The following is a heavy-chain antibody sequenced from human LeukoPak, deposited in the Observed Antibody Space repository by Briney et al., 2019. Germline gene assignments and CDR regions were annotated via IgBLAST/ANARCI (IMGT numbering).Heavy chain of an antibody. CDR3: ATPGIAVAGTPFDY. CDR1: GGSFSGYY. V-gene: IGHV4-34*01. Sequence: SETLSLTCAGYGGSFSGYYWSWIRQPPGKGLEWIGEINHSGSTNYNPSLKSRVTISVDTSKNQFSLKLSSVTAADTAVYYCATPGIAVAGTPFDYWGQGPVVSVSS. CDR2: INHSGST. D-gene: IGHD6-19*01. J-gene: IGHJ4*02.